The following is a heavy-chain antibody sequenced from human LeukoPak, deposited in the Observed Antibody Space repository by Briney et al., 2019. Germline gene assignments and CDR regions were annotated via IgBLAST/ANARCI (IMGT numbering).Heavy chain of an antibody. CDR2: ISGGGSTT. CDR3: DF. D-gene: IGHD2-15*01. V-gene: IGHV3-23*01. Sequence: GPLRLSCAASGFTFSNHAMSWVRQAPGKGLQWVAVISGGGSTTEYEDFVKGRFTISRDNSKNTLSLQMYFCAKNVVVKRYIDFWGQGTLVPVSS. J-gene: IGHJ4*02. CDR1: GFTFSNHA.